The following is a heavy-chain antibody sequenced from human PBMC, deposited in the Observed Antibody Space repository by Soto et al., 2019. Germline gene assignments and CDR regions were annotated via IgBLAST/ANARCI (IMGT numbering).Heavy chain of an antibody. J-gene: IGHJ6*02. CDR3: ARGDVGYEGWISYYYGMDV. CDR2: INHSGST. CDR1: GGSFSGYY. V-gene: IGHV4-34*01. Sequence: QVQLQQWGAGLLKPSETLSLTCAVYGGSFSGYYWSWIRQSPGKGLEWIGEINHSGSTNYNPSLKRRVTISVDTSTNQFSLKLSSVTAADTAVYYCARGDVGYEGWISYYYGMDVWGQGTTVTVSS. D-gene: IGHD5-12*01.